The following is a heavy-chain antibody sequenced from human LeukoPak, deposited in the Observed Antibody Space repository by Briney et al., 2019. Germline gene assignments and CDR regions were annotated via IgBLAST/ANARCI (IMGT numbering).Heavy chain of an antibody. D-gene: IGHD6-13*01. Sequence: GGSLRLSCAASGFTFSTYALHWVRQVPGKGLEYVSAISSIGGTTYYANSVKGRFTISRDNSKNTLYLQMGSLKPEDTAVYYCARDLEAANTYYFDYWGQGTMVTVSS. J-gene: IGHJ4*02. V-gene: IGHV3-64*01. CDR2: ISSIGGTT. CDR1: GFTFSTYA. CDR3: ARDLEAANTYYFDY.